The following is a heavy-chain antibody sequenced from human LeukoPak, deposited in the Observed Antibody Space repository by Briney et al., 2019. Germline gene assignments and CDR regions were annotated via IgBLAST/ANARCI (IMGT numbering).Heavy chain of an antibody. Sequence: PGGSLRLSCAASGFTFSDSTMSWYRQAPGKGLEWVGFIRRKVYGGTAEYAASVKGRFTISRDDFKSIAYLQMDSLKIEDSAVYYCTRGQGLYYWGQGTLVIVSS. D-gene: IGHD3/OR15-3a*01. V-gene: IGHV3-49*03. CDR1: GFTFSDST. CDR2: IRRKVYGGTA. CDR3: TRGQGLYY. J-gene: IGHJ4*02.